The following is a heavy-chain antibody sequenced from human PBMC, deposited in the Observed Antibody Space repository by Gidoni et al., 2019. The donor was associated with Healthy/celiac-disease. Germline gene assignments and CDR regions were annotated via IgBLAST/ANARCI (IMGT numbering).Heavy chain of an antibody. V-gene: IGHV3-30-3*01. CDR1: GFTFSRYA. D-gene: IGHD6-19*01. CDR3: ARGYSSGWYQLRASPRGFDY. J-gene: IGHJ4*02. Sequence: QVQLVESGGGVVQPGRSLRLSCAAAGFTFSRYAMHWVRQAPGKGLEWVAVISYDGSNKYYADSVKGRFTISRDNSKNTLYLQMNSLRAEDTAVYYCARGYSSGWYQLRASPRGFDYWGQGTLVTVSS. CDR2: ISYDGSNK.